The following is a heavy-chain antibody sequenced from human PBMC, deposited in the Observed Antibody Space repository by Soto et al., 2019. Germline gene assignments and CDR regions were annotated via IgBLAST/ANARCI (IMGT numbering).Heavy chain of an antibody. V-gene: IGHV5-51*01. CDR3: ARLPPRTAMVSYPYYFDY. J-gene: IGHJ4*02. CDR2: TYPGDSDT. CDR1: GYSFTSYW. D-gene: IGHD5-18*01. Sequence: GESLKISCKGSGYSFTSYWIGWVRQMPGKGLEWMGITYPGDSDTRYSPSFQGQVTISADKSISTAYLQWSSLKASDTAMYYCARLPPRTAMVSYPYYFDYWGQGTLVTVSS.